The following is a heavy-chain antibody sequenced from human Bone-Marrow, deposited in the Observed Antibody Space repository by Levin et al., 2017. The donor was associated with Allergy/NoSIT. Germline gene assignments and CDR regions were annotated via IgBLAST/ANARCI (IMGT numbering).Heavy chain of an antibody. CDR2: INHSGST. V-gene: IGHV4-34*01. CDR1: GGSFSGYY. CDR3: ARGPQHNAGGYSYGLLFDY. J-gene: IGHJ4*02. Sequence: SETLSLTCAVYGGSFSGYYWSWIRQPPGKGLEWIGEINHSGSTNYNPSLKSRVTISVDTSKNQFSLKLSSVTAADTAVYYCARGPQHNAGGYSYGLLFDYWGQGTLVTVSS. D-gene: IGHD5-18*01.